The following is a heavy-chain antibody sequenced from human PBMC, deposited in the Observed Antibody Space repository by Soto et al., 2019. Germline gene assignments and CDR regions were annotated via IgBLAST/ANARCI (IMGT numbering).Heavy chain of an antibody. D-gene: IGHD2-2*01. CDR2: LWYDGSNE. CDR3: ARYNFVIGASRTLLDY. J-gene: IGHJ4*02. V-gene: IGHV3-33*01. CDR1: GFIFSTYG. Sequence: QVQLVESGGGVVQPGRSLRLSCVASGFIFSTYGMHWVRQAPGKGLEWVSLLWYDGSNECYADSVKGRFAISRDNSKNTLYLQMNSLRGEDTAVYYCARYNFVIGASRTLLDYWGQGTLVTVSS.